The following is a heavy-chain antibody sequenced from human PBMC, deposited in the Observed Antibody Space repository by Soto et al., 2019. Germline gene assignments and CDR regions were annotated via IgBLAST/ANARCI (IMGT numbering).Heavy chain of an antibody. D-gene: IGHD2-15*01. V-gene: IGHV4-39*01. CDR2: IYYSGST. CDR1: GGSISSSSYY. Sequence: PSETLSLTCTVSGGSISSSSYYWGWIRQPPGKGLEWIGSIYYSGSTYYNPSLKSRVTISVDTSKNQFSLKLSSVTAADTAVYYCAKTVVAARYYYYYYMGVWGKGTTVTVSS. J-gene: IGHJ6*03. CDR3: AKTVVAARYYYYYYMGV.